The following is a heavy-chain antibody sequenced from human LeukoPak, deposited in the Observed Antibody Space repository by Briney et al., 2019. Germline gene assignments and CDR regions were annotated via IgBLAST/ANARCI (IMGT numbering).Heavy chain of an antibody. CDR2: INAGNGNT. CDR1: GYTFTSCA. V-gene: IGHV1-3*01. D-gene: IGHD2-15*01. J-gene: IGHJ4*02. Sequence: ASVKVSCKASGYTFTSCAMHWVRQAPGQRLEWMGWINAGNGNTKCSQKFQGRVTITRDTSASTAYMELSSLRSEDTAVYYCARLKGYCSGGSCYRLQYYFDYWGQGTLVTVSS. CDR3: ARLKGYCSGGSCYRLQYYFDY.